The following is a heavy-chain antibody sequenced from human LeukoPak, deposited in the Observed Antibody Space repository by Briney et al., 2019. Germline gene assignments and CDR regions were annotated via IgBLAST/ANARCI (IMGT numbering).Heavy chain of an antibody. CDR1: GGSFSGYY. Sequence: SETLSLTCAVYGGSFSGYYWSWIRQPPGKGLEWIGEINHSGSTNYNASIKSRVTISVDTSQNHFSLRLSSVTAADTAVYYCAPRGDIEHSYGYGKWFDPWGQGTRVTVSS. CDR2: INHSGST. CDR3: APRGDIEHSYGYGKWFDP. D-gene: IGHD5-18*01. J-gene: IGHJ5*02. V-gene: IGHV4-34*01.